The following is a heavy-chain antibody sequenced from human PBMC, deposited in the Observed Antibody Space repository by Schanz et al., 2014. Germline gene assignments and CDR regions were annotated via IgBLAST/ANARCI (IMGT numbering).Heavy chain of an antibody. CDR3: AKGMGYCSGGTCYDYYYYGLDV. Sequence: VQLVESGGGVVQPGGSLRLSCAASGFTFSSYAMSWVRQAPGKGLEWVSALSGSGGSTYYADSVKGRFTISRDNSKNTLYLQMNRLRAEDTAVFYCAKGMGYCSGGTCYDYYYYGLDVWGQGTTVTVSS. D-gene: IGHD2-15*01. CDR2: LSGSGGST. V-gene: IGHV3-23*04. J-gene: IGHJ6*02. CDR1: GFTFSSYA.